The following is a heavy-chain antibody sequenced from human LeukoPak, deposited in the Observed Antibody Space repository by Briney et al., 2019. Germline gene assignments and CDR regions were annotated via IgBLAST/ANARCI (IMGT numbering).Heavy chain of an antibody. CDR1: GGSISSGDYY. V-gene: IGHV4-30-4*01. Sequence: SETLSLTCTVSGGSISSGDYYWSWIRQPPGKGLEWIGYIYYSGSTYYNPSLKSRVTISVDKSKNQFSLKLSSVTASDTAVYYCARVLSGYFDYWGQGTLVTVSS. CDR2: IYYSGST. J-gene: IGHJ4*02. CDR3: ARVLSGYFDY. D-gene: IGHD3-10*01.